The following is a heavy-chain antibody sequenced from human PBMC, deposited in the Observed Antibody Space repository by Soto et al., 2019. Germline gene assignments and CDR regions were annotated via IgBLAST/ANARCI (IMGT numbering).Heavy chain of an antibody. CDR3: AHVEWEYSSSWVKVNWFDP. J-gene: IGHJ5*02. V-gene: IGHV2-5*02. CDR2: IYWDDDK. CDR1: GFSLSTSGVG. Sequence: SGPTLVNPTQTLTLTCTFSGFSLSTSGVGVGWIRQPPGKALEWLALIYWDDDKRYSPSLKSRLTITKDTSKNQVVLTMTNMDPVDTATYYCAHVEWEYSSSWVKVNWFDPWGQGTLVTSPQ. D-gene: IGHD6-13*01.